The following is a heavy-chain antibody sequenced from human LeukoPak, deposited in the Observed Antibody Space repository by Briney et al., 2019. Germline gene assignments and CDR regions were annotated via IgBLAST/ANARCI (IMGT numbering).Heavy chain of an antibody. D-gene: IGHD4/OR15-4a*01. Sequence: GESLKISCKGSGYSFTSYWIGWVRQMPGKGLEWMGIIFPGDSDTKYSPSFQGQVTISVDKSINTAYLQWSGLKASDAAMYYCARIYDCGDYWGQGTLVTVSS. V-gene: IGHV5-51*01. CDR3: ARIYDCGDY. CDR2: IFPGDSDT. J-gene: IGHJ4*02. CDR1: GYSFTSYW.